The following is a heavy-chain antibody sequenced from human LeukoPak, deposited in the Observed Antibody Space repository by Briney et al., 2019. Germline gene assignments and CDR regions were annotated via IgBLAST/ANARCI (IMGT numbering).Heavy chain of an antibody. Sequence: PSETLSLTCAVYGGSFSGYYWSWIRQPPGKGLEWIGEINHSGSTNYNPSLKSRVTISVDTSKNQFSLKLSSVTAADTAVYYCARGRAALKRYSSPSRSPPPDYWYFDLWGRGTLVTVSS. J-gene: IGHJ2*01. CDR3: ARGRAALKRYSSPSRSPPPDYWYFDL. CDR2: INHSGST. D-gene: IGHD6-13*01. V-gene: IGHV4-34*01. CDR1: GGSFSGYY.